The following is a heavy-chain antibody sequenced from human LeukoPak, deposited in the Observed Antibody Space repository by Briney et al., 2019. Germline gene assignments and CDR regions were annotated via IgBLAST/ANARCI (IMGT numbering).Heavy chain of an antibody. V-gene: IGHV1-69*13. CDR1: GGTFSSYA. D-gene: IGHD3-10*01. CDR3: ARAGTYSANDAFDI. Sequence: SVKVSCKASGGTFSSYAISWVRQAPGQGLEWMGGIIPIFGTANYVQKFQGRVTITADESTSTAYMELSSLRSEDTAVYYCARAGTYSANDAFDIWGQGTMVTVSS. CDR2: IIPIFGTA. J-gene: IGHJ3*02.